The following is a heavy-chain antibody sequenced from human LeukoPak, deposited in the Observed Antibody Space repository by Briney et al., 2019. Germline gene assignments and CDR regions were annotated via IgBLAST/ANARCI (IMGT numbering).Heavy chain of an antibody. CDR2: ISGSGGST. V-gene: IGHV3-23*01. CDR3: ARDLVGATRSFDY. Sequence: GGSLRLSCAASGFTFSSYAMSWVRQAPGKGLEWVSAISGSGGSTSYADSVKGRFTISRDNAKNSLYLQMNSLRAEDTAVYYCARDLVGATRSFDYWGQGTLVTVSS. J-gene: IGHJ4*02. D-gene: IGHD1-26*01. CDR1: GFTFSSYA.